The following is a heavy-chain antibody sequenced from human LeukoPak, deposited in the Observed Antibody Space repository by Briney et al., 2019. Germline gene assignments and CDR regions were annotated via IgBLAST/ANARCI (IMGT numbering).Heavy chain of an antibody. CDR2: ISWNSGSI. D-gene: IGHD6-6*01. Sequence: GRSLRLSCAASGFTFDDYAMHWVRQAPGKGLEWVSGISWNSGSIDYADSVKGRFTISRDNAKNSLYLQMNSLRAEDTAVYYCASNPIAARGGYWGQGTLVTVSS. V-gene: IGHV3-9*01. CDR3: ASNPIAARGGY. CDR1: GFTFDDYA. J-gene: IGHJ4*02.